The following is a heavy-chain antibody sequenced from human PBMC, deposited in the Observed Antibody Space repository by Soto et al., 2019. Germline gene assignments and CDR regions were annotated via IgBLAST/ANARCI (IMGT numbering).Heavy chain of an antibody. Sequence: ESLSLTCNVSGGSIGNSNYYWGWIRQPPGKGLEWIGSIYYTGNTYYNPSLKSRVTISVDTSKNQFSLKLGSVTAADTAVYFCERQSIWLLLPDYWGQGTLVT. CDR3: ERQSIWLLLPDY. CDR2: IYYTGNT. J-gene: IGHJ4*02. V-gene: IGHV4-39*01. CDR1: GGSIGNSNYY. D-gene: IGHD3-22*01.